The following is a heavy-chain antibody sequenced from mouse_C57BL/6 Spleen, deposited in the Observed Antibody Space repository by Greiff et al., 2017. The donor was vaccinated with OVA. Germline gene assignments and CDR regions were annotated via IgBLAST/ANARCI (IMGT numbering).Heavy chain of an antibody. D-gene: IGHD3-2*02. CDR2: IYPGSGST. CDR1: GYTFTSYW. Sequence: QVQLQQSGAELVKPGASVKMSCKASGYTFTSYWITWVKQRPGQGLEWIGDIYPGSGSTNYNEKFKSKATLTVDTSSSTAYMQLSSLTSEDSAVYYCATAQATYYYAMDYWGQGTSVTVSS. V-gene: IGHV1-55*01. CDR3: ATAQATYYYAMDY. J-gene: IGHJ4*01.